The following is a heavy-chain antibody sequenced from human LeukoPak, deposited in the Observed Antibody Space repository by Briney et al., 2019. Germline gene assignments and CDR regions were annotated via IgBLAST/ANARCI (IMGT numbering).Heavy chain of an antibody. CDR3: AKVRSGDIAAALNY. V-gene: IGHV3-23*01. J-gene: IGHJ4*02. Sequence: GGSLRLSCAASGFTFGSYAMSWVRQAPGKGLEWVSAISGSGGSTYYADSVKGRFTISRDNSKNTLFLQMNSLRAEDTAVYYCAKVRSGDIAAALNYWGQGTLVPVSS. CDR2: ISGSGGST. D-gene: IGHD6-13*01. CDR1: GFTFGSYA.